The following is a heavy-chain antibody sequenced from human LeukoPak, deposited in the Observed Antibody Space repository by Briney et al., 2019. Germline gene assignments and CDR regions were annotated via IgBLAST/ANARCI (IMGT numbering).Heavy chain of an antibody. CDR1: GFTFSSYW. J-gene: IGHJ4*02. D-gene: IGHD3/OR15-3a*01. CDR3: ARDGLGSAFDY. CDR2: IKQDGSEE. V-gene: IGHV3-7*01. Sequence: GGSLRLSCAASGFTFSSYWMTWVRQAPGKGLEWVANIKQDGSEEYYVDSVKGRFTISRDDAKNSLYLQMNSLRAEDTAVYYCARDGLGSAFDYWGQGTLVTVSS.